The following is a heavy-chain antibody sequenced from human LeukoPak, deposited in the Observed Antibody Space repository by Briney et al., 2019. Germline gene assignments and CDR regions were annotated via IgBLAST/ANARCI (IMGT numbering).Heavy chain of an antibody. CDR1: GFTFSDSY. V-gene: IGHV3-11*01. Sequence: GGSLRLSCAVSGFTFSDSYMTWLRQAPGKGLESLSYISPSGTDISYADSVKGRFTISRDNAKNSLYPQMNNLRADDTAVYYCTRDPRHLDYWGQGTLVTVSS. J-gene: IGHJ4*02. CDR3: TRDPRHLDY. CDR2: ISPSGTDI.